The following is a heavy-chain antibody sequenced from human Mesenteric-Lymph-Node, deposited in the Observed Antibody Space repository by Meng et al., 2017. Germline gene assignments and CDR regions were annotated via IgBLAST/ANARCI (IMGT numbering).Heavy chain of an antibody. CDR2: INPSGGST. V-gene: IGHV1-46*04. CDR3: ATRPVPAAAT. J-gene: IGHJ4*02. CDR1: GYTFTSYY. D-gene: IGHD2-2*01. Sequence: ALVKFSCKASGYTFTSYYMHWVRQAPGQGLEWMGIINPSGGSTNYADAVKGRFTISRDNSKNTLYLQMNSLTVNDSAVYYCATRPVPAAATGGPGTLVTVSS.